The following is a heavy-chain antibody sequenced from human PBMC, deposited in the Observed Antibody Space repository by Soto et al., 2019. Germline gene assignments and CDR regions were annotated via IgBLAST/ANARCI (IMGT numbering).Heavy chain of an antibody. CDR3: ARSRGSWYQPLRHPFDP. J-gene: IGHJ5*02. Sequence: SETLSRTCAVYGGSFSGYYWSWIRPPPGKGLEWIGEINHSGSTNYNPSLKSRVTISVDTSKNQFSLKLSSVTAADTAVYYCARSRGSWYQPLRHPFDPWGQGTLVTVSS. CDR2: INHSGST. CDR1: GGSFSGYY. D-gene: IGHD2-2*01. V-gene: IGHV4-34*01.